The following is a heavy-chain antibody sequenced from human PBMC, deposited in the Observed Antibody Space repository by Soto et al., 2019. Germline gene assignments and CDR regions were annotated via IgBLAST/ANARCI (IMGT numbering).Heavy chain of an antibody. CDR1: GFTVSSNY. CDR3: ARDHVYGDYPEYFQH. CDR2: IYSGGST. D-gene: IGHD4-17*01. J-gene: IGHJ1*01. V-gene: IGHV3-53*01. Sequence: EVQLVESGGGLIQPGGSLRLSCAASGFTVSSNYMSWVRQAPGKGLEWVSVIYSGGSTYYADSVKGRFTISRDNSKXTLYLQMNSLRAEDTAVYYCARDHVYGDYPEYFQHWGQGTLVTVSS.